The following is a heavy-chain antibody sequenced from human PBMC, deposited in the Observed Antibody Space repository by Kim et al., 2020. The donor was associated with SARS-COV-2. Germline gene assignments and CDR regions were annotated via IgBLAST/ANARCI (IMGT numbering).Heavy chain of an antibody. CDR3: ARGEPIDY. D-gene: IGHD1-26*01. CDR2: SGST. V-gene: IGHV4-59*09. Sequence: SGSTNYNPSLKSRVTISVDTSKKQVSLKLSSVTAADTAVYYCARGEPIDYWGQGALVTVSS. J-gene: IGHJ4*02.